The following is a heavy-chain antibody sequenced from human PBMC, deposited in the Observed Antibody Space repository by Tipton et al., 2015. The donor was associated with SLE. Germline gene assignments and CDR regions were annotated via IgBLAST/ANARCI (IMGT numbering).Heavy chain of an antibody. CDR3: ARGDVD. CDR1: GDSITSYY. Sequence: TLSLTCSASGDSITSYYWRWFRQSTGRGREWIGRVYSSGSANYNPALISRVSMSVDISKNQFFLTLRSVTAADTAVYFCARGDVDWGQGTLVTVSS. J-gene: IGHJ4*02. CDR2: VYSSGSA. D-gene: IGHD5-24*01. V-gene: IGHV4-4*07.